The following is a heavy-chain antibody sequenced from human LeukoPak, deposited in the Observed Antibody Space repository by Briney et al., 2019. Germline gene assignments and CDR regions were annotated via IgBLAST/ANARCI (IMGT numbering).Heavy chain of an antibody. V-gene: IGHV4-39*07. Sequence: SETLSLTCTVSSGSISTSNYYWGWVRQPPGKALEWIGNIFYSGSTYYSPSLKSRVTISVDTSKNQFSLKLSSVTAADTAVYYCARASPTVAYYYYMDVWGKGTTVTVSS. CDR2: IFYSGST. CDR1: SGSISTSNYY. J-gene: IGHJ6*03. CDR3: ARASPTVAYYYYMDV. D-gene: IGHD4-11*01.